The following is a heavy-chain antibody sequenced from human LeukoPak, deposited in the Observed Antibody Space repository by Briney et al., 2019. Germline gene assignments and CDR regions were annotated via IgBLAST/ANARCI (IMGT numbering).Heavy chain of an antibody. CDR3: VSCNDSSGYFAY. CDR1: GYTFTDYA. CDR2: VNTNTGNP. V-gene: IGHV7-4-1*02. D-gene: IGHD3-22*01. J-gene: IGHJ4*02. Sequence: GASVKVSCKPSGYTFTDYAINWVRQAPGQGLEYMGWVNTNTGNPTYAQGFTGRFVFSSDSSVSTAYLQITSLKADDSAIYFCVSCNDSSGYFAYWGQGTLVTVSS.